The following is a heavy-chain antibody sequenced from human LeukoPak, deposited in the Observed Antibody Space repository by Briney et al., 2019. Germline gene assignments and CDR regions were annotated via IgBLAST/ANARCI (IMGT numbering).Heavy chain of an antibody. Sequence: ASVKVSCKASGGTFSNYAISLVRQAPGQGLEWMGGIIPIFGTANYAQKFHGRVTITTDESTSTVYMEVSSVRFEDTAVYYCAKDRASSSWSRDAFDIWGQGTVVTVSS. D-gene: IGHD6-13*01. CDR3: AKDRASSSWSRDAFDI. V-gene: IGHV1-69*05. CDR2: IIPIFGTA. CDR1: GGTFSNYA. J-gene: IGHJ3*02.